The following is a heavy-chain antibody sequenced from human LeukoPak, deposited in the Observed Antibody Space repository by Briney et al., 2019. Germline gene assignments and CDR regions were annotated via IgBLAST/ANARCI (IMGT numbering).Heavy chain of an antibody. CDR1: GFTFGDYA. D-gene: IGHD6-19*01. Sequence: PGGSLRLSCTASGFTFGDYAMSWFRQAPGKGLEWVGFIRSKAYGGTAEYAASVKGRFTISRDDSKSIAYLQMNSLKTEDTAVYYCTSSGYSSGWYVGGDYYFDYRGQGTLVTVSS. V-gene: IGHV3-49*03. J-gene: IGHJ4*02. CDR2: IRSKAYGGTA. CDR3: TSSGYSSGWYVGGDYYFDY.